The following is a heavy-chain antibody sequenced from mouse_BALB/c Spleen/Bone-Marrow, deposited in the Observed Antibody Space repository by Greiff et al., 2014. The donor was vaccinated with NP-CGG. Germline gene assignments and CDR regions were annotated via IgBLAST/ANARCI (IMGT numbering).Heavy chain of an antibody. V-gene: IGHV5-9-3*01. Sequence: DVQLVESGGGLVKPGGSLKLSCAASGFTFSSYAMSWVRQTPEERLEWVATISSGGSYTYYPDSVKGRFTISRDNAKNTLYLQMSSLRSEDTAIYYCARQGDGYFDYWGQGTTLTVSS. CDR3: ARQGDGYFDY. D-gene: IGHD2-3*01. CDR1: GFTFSSYA. CDR2: ISSGGSYT. J-gene: IGHJ2*01.